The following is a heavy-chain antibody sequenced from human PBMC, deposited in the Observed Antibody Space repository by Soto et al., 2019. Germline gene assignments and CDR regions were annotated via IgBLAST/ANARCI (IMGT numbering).Heavy chain of an antibody. J-gene: IGHJ4*02. CDR2: ISYRGSNK. CDR1: GFTFSDFD. CDR3: VKEAHRASRLEY. Sequence: QVQLVESGGGVVQPGRSLRLSCAASGFTFSDFDMHWVRQAPGKGLEWVAVISYRGSNKYYADSAKGRFTISRDNSNNMLYVQMDDLRPNDTAIYYCVKEAHRASRLEYWGRGTLVTVSS. V-gene: IGHV3-30*18. D-gene: IGHD6-6*01.